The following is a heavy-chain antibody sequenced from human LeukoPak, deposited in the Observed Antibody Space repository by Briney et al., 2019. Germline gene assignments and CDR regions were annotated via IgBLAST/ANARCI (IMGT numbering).Heavy chain of an antibody. D-gene: IGHD2-2*02. V-gene: IGHV3-23*01. CDR3: AKDQYQLLYLTYY. CDR2: ISGSGGST. J-gene: IGHJ4*02. Sequence: PGGSLRLSCAASGFTFSSYAMSWVRQAAGKGREWVPAISGSGGSTYYADSVKGRFTMWRDNCKKTLYLEMNSRRAEDTAVYYCAKDQYQLLYLTYYWGQRTLITVSS. CDR1: GFTFSSYA.